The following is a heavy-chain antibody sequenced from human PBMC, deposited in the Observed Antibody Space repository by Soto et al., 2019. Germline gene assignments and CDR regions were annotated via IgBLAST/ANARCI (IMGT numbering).Heavy chain of an antibody. V-gene: IGHV4-30-4*01. CDR1: GGSINTGDYY. D-gene: IGHD3-3*01. Sequence: PSETLSLTCTVSGGSINTGDYYWTWIRQPRGKGLEWIGYIYYSGTTYYNPSLKSRVSLSLDTSKNHFSLRLTSVTAADTAVHYCARGVDFEGFSPYGMDVWGQGTTVTVSS. CDR2: IYYSGTT. J-gene: IGHJ6*02. CDR3: ARGVDFEGFSPYGMDV.